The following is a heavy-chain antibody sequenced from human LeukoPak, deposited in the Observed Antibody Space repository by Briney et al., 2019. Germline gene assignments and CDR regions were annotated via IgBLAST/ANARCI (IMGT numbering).Heavy chain of an antibody. D-gene: IGHD3-22*01. CDR2: IYYSGST. V-gene: IGHV4-59*01. CDR3: ARRDSPFDL. J-gene: IGHJ2*01. Sequence: SETLSLTCTVSGGSISSYYWSWIRQPPGKGLEWIGYIYYSGSTNYNPSLKSRVAISVDTSKKQFSLKVRSVTAADTAVYYCARRDSPFDLWGRGTLVTVS. CDR1: GGSISSYY.